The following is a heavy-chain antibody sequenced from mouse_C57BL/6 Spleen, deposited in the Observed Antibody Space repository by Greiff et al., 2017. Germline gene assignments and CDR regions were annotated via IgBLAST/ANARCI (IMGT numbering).Heavy chain of an antibody. V-gene: IGHV7-3*01. CDR3: ARRKDWYFGV. CDR2: IRNKANGYTT. Sequence: EVQVVESGGGLVQPGGSLSLSCAASGFTFTDYYMSWVRQPPGKALEWLGFIRNKANGYTTEYSASVKGRFTISRDNSQSILYLQMNALRAEDSATYYCARRKDWYFGVWGTGTTVTVSS. CDR1: GFTFTDYY. J-gene: IGHJ1*03.